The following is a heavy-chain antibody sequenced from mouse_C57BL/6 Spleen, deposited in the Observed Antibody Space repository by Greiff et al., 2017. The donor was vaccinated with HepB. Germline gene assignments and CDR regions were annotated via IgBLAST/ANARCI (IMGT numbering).Heavy chain of an antibody. CDR3: ARGGPNWGFAY. CDR2: ISYDGSN. Sequence: EVHLVESGPGLVKPSQSLSLTCSVTGYSITSGYYWNWIRQFPGNKLEWMGYISYDGSNNYNPSLKNRISITRDTSKNQFFLKLNSVTTEDTATYYCARGGPNWGFAYWGQRTLVTVSA. J-gene: IGHJ3*01. V-gene: IGHV3-6*01. CDR1: GYSITSGYY. D-gene: IGHD4-1*01.